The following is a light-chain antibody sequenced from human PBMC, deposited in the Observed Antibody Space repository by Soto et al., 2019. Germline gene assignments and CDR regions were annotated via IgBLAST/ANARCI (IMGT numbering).Light chain of an antibody. J-gene: IGKJ1*01. Sequence: EIVMTQSPATLSVSPGERATLSCRASRSISSSLAWYQQKPGQAPRLLIYGASTRATGIPARFSGSGSGTEFTLTISSLQSEDFAVYYCPQSNDWSWTFGQGTKVEIK. CDR1: RSISSS. V-gene: IGKV3-15*01. CDR3: PQSNDWSWT. CDR2: GAS.